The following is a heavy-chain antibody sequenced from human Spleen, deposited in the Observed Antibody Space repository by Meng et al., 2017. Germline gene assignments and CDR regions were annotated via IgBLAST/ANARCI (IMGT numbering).Heavy chain of an antibody. CDR1: GFTFSSYS. Sequence: LSLTCAASGFTFSSYSMNWVRQAPGKGLEWVSSISSSSSYIYYADSVKGRFTISRDNAKNSLYLQMNSLRAEDTTVYYCARDHSPPSRRDAFDIWGQGTMVTVSS. D-gene: IGHD1-26*01. V-gene: IGHV3-21*01. J-gene: IGHJ3*02. CDR3: ARDHSPPSRRDAFDI. CDR2: ISSSSSYI.